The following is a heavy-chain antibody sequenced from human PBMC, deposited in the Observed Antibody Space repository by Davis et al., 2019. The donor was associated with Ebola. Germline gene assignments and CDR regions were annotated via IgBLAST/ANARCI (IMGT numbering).Heavy chain of an antibody. V-gene: IGHV4-4*02. Sequence: MPGGSLRLSCAVSGVSIWSSNWWTWVRQSPGKGLEWIGEIYHSGTIRYNPSLKSRVTISEDKSENQVSLKMTSVTAADTAVYYCARAEAGVVAAALDVWGQGTAVTVSS. CDR3: ARAEAGVVAAALDV. J-gene: IGHJ6*02. CDR2: IYHSGTI. CDR1: GVSIWSSNW. D-gene: IGHD2-2*01.